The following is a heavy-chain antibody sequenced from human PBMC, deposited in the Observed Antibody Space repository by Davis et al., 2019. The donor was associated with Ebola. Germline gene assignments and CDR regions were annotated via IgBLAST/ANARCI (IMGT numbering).Heavy chain of an antibody. CDR3: ARNNRNNGYYFDY. CDR2: IYYSGST. Sequence: MPSETLSLTCTVSGGSISSYYWSWIRQPPGKGLEWIGYIYYSGSTNYNPSLKSRVTISVDTSKNQFSLKLSSVTAADTAVYYCARNNRNNGYYFDYWGQGTLVTVSS. D-gene: IGHD1/OR15-1a*01. J-gene: IGHJ4*02. CDR1: GGSISSYY. V-gene: IGHV4-59*08.